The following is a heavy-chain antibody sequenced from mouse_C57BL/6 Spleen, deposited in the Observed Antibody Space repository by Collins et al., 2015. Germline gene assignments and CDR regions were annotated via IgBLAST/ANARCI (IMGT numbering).Heavy chain of an antibody. CDR2: IYIGNGYT. CDR3: AIYYYGSRRRYFDV. CDR1: GYTFTSYG. D-gene: IGHD1-1*01. V-gene: IGHV1-58*01. Sequence: VQLQQSGPELVKPGASVKLSCKASGYTFTSYGINWVKQRPGQGLEWIGYIYIGNGYTEYNEKFKGKATLTSDTSSGTAYMQLSSLTSEDSAIYFCAIYYYGSRRRYFDVWGTGTTVTVSS. J-gene: IGHJ1*03.